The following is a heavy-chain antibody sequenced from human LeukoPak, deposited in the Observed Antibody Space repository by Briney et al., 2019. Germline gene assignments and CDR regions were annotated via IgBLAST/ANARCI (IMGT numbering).Heavy chain of an antibody. CDR3: ATVGSGSYGAFDI. V-gene: IGHV1-24*01. J-gene: IGHJ3*02. D-gene: IGHD1-26*01. Sequence: ASVKVSCKASGGTFSSYAISWVRQAPGKGLEWMGGFDPEDGETIYAQKFQGRVTMTEDTSTDTAYMELSSLRSEDTAVYYCATVGSGSYGAFDIWGQGTMVTVSS. CDR2: FDPEDGET. CDR1: GGTFSSYA.